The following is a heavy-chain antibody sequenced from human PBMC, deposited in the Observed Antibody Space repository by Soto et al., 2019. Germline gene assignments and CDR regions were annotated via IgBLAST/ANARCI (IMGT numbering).Heavy chain of an antibody. Sequence: EVQLVESGGGLVKPGGSLRLSCAASGFSISNAWMHWVRQAPGKGLEWVGSVKSKADGGTADYAAPMKGRFTISRDDSKNTQYLQMNSLKMEDTAVYYCNTYPDFWGGHTPLWGQGTLVTVSS. D-gene: IGHD3-3*01. V-gene: IGHV3-15*07. J-gene: IGHJ4*02. CDR1: GFSISNAW. CDR3: NTYPDFWGGHTPL. CDR2: VKSKADGGTA.